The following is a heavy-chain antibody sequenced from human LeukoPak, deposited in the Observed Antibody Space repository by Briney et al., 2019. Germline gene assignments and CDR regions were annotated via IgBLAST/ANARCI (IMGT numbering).Heavy chain of an antibody. CDR2: VGGSGVKT. J-gene: IGHJ4*02. CDR3: AERGECRGTCTYDY. V-gene: IGHV3-23*01. CDR1: GFTFSNYA. Sequence: GGSLRLSCAASGFTFSNYAIHWVRQAPGKGMEWVSIVGGSGVKTYYADSVKGRFTISRDNSKNTVYLQMNSLRAEDTAVYYCAERGECRGTCTYDYWGQGTLVTVSS. D-gene: IGHD3-10*01.